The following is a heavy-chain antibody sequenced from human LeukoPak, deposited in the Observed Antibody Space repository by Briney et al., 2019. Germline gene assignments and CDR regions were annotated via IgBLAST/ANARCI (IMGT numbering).Heavy chain of an antibody. CDR3: ARLGSGARVSDY. V-gene: IGHV1-18*01. D-gene: IGHD2-15*01. Sequence: ASVKVSCKASGYTFTSYGISWVRQAPGQGLEWMGWINAYNGNTNYAQKLQGRVTMTTDTSTTTDYMELRSLRSDDTAVYYCARLGSGARVSDYWGQGTLVTVSS. J-gene: IGHJ4*02. CDR1: GYTFTSYG. CDR2: INAYNGNT.